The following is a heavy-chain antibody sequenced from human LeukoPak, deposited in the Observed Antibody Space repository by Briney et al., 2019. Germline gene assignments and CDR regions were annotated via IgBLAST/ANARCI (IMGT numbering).Heavy chain of an antibody. CDR1: GVSISSYY. J-gene: IGHJ4*02. V-gene: IGHV4-39*07. Sequence: PSETLSLTCAVSGVSISSYYWGWIRQPPGKGLEWIGSIYYSGSTYYNPSLKSRVTISVDTSKNQFSLKLSSVTAADTAVYYCARVPGSGWDGPFDYWGQGTLVTVSS. CDR3: ARVPGSGWDGPFDY. D-gene: IGHD6-19*01. CDR2: IYYSGST.